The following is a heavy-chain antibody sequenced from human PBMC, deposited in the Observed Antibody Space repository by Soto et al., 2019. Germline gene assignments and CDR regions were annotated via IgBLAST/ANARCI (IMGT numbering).Heavy chain of an antibody. D-gene: IGHD6-19*01. CDR2: ISSSSAYI. Sequence: RGGSLRLACAATGLTFNTYNMNWVRQAPGKGLEWVSSISSSSAYIYYADSVKGRFTISRDNAKNLLFLQMNCLRAEDTAVYYCARDGGSGLSWFDPWGQGTQVTVSS. J-gene: IGHJ5*02. CDR3: ARDGGSGLSWFDP. V-gene: IGHV3-21*01. CDR1: GLTFNTYN.